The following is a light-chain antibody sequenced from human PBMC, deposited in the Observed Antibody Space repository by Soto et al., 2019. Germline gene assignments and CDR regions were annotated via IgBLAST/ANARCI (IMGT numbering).Light chain of an antibody. J-gene: IGKJ5*01. CDR1: QSVAGS. Sequence: EFVLTHSPATLSLSPCERAVLSCRASQSVAGSLAWSQQKPGQAPRLLIYDISTRAAAIPARFSGSGSGTDFTLTVSSLEPEDFALYYCQQRSNRITFGQGTRLEIK. V-gene: IGKV3-11*01. CDR3: QQRSNRIT. CDR2: DIS.